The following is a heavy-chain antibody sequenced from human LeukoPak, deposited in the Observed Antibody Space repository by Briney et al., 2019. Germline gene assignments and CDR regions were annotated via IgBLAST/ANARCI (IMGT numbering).Heavy chain of an antibody. CDR1: GYTFTSYD. D-gene: IGHD3-10*01. CDR2: MNPNSGNT. Sequence: ASVKVSRKDSGYTFTSYDINWVRQATGQGLEWMGWMNPNSGNTGYAQKFQGRVTMTRNTSISTAYMELRSLRSDDTAVYYCARDLRMLRGVNGYWGQGTLVTVSS. CDR3: ARDLRMLRGVNGY. V-gene: IGHV1-8*01. J-gene: IGHJ4*02.